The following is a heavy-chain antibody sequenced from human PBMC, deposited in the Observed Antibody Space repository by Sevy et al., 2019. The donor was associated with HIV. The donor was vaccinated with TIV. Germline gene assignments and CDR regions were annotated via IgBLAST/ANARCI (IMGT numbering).Heavy chain of an antibody. CDR1: GSPFSSYE. CDR2: ITNSGTNK. Sequence: GGSLRLSCTASGSPFSSYEMNWVRQAPGKGLEWVSHITNSGTNKYYSDSVKGRFAISRDNTRNSLYLQMNSLRAVDTAVYYCARDLPPSATTVAHFDRWGQGTLVTVSS. V-gene: IGHV3-48*03. D-gene: IGHD4-17*01. CDR3: ARDLPPSATTVAHFDR. J-gene: IGHJ4*02.